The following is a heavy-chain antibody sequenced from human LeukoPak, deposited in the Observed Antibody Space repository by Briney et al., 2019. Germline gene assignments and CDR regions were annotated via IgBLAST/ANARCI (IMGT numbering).Heavy chain of an antibody. CDR3: ARDPTRGAVADNWFDP. V-gene: IGHV1-2*06. D-gene: IGHD6-19*01. J-gene: IGHJ5*02. CDR2: INPNSGGT. Sequence: ASVKVSCKASGYTFTGYYMHWVRQAPGQGLEWMGRINPNSGGTNYAQKFQGRVTMTRDTSISTAYMELSRLRSDDTAVYYCARDPTRGAVADNWFDPWGQGTLVTVSS. CDR1: GYTFTGYY.